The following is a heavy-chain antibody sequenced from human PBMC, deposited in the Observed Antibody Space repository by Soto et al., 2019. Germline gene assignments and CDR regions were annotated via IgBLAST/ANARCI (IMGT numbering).Heavy chain of an antibody. CDR3: ARGSRSSSLGSTFDM. CDR2: ICCSGTT. J-gene: IGHJ3*02. D-gene: IGHD6-6*01. CDR1: GGSISTYY. Sequence: SQTLSLTWTVSGGSISTYYWNWIRQPPGKGLEWIGYICCSGTTNYNPSLKSRVTISVDTSKNQSSLKLSSVTAADTAVYYCARGSRSSSLGSTFDMWGQGTMVTVSS. V-gene: IGHV4-59*01.